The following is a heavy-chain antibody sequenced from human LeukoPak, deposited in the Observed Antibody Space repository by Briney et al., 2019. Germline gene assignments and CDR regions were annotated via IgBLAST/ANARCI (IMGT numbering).Heavy chain of an antibody. D-gene: IGHD3-10*01. CDR1: GYTFTSYG. V-gene: IGHV1-18*01. J-gene: IGHJ4*02. CDR2: ISAYNGNT. CDR3: ARDVASVWWFGELLQTHFDY. Sequence: GASVKVSCKASGYTFTSYGISWVRQAPGQGLEWMGWISAYNGNTNYAQKLQGKVTMTTDTSTSTAYMELRSLRSDDTAVYYCARDVASVWWFGELLQTHFDYWGQGTLVTVSS.